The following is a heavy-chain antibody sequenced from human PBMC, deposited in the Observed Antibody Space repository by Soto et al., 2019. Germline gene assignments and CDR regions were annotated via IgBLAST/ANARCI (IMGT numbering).Heavy chain of an antibody. CDR3: ARAMYSGSYLALDY. Sequence: QVQLVQSGAEVKKPGSSVKVSCKASGDTFSSYAISWVRQAPGQGLEWMGGIIPIFGTANYAQKFQGRVTITADESTSTAYMELSSLRSEDTAVYYCARAMYSGSYLALDYWGQGTLVTVSS. V-gene: IGHV1-69*01. D-gene: IGHD1-26*01. CDR1: GDTFSSYA. CDR2: IIPIFGTA. J-gene: IGHJ4*02.